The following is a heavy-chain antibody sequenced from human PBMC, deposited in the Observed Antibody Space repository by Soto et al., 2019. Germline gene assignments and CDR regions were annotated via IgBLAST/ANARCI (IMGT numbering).Heavy chain of an antibody. Sequence: ETLSLTCTVSSGSISSYYWSWIRQPPGKGLEWIGYIYYSGSTNYNPSLKSRVTISVDTSKSQFSLKLSSVTAADTAVYYCARVRDCSSTSCYWLDYWGQGTLVTVSS. CDR2: IYYSGST. CDR1: SGSISSYY. D-gene: IGHD2-2*01. J-gene: IGHJ4*02. CDR3: ARVRDCSSTSCYWLDY. V-gene: IGHV4-59*08.